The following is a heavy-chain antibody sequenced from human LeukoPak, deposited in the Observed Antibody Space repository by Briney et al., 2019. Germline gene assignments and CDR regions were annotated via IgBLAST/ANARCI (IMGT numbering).Heavy chain of an antibody. J-gene: IGHJ6*03. CDR2: IIPIFGTA. V-gene: IGHV1-69*05. D-gene: IGHD2-2*01. CDR1: GGTFSSYA. Sequence: SVKVSCKASGGTFSSYAISWVRQAPGQGLERMGGIIPIFGTANYAQKFQGRVTITTDESTSTAYMELSSLRSEDTAVYYCARSPGYCSSTSCWSRYYYYYMDVWGKGTTVTVSS. CDR3: ARSPGYCSSTSCWSRYYYYYMDV.